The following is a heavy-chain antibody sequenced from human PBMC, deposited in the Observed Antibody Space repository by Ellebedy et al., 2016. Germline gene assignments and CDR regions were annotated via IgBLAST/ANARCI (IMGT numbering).Heavy chain of an antibody. CDR2: ISSSSSYI. J-gene: IGHJ5*02. V-gene: IGHV3-21*01. D-gene: IGHD5-12*01. CDR3: ARDSGYDWLVDH. Sequence: GESLKISXAASGFTFRTYNMNWVRQAPGKGLEWVSSISSSSSYIYYADSVKGRFTISRDNAKNSLYLQMNSLRAEDTAVYYCARDSGYDWLVDHWGQGTLVTVSS. CDR1: GFTFRTYN.